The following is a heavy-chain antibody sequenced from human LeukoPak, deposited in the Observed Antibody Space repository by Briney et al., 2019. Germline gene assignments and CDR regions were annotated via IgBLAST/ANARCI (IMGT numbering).Heavy chain of an antibody. J-gene: IGHJ4*02. V-gene: IGHV4-39*01. D-gene: IGHD2-21*01. CDR2: ILYSGTT. CDR1: DGSISSSSVQ. CDR3: ARSLEVRAYHFDI. Sequence: SETLSLTCTVSDGSISSSSVQWGWHRQPPGKGLEWIGSILYSGTTYDYPSLKSRVTISMHTSNSQFSLKLNSVSAADTAVYYCARSLEVRAYHFDIWGQGSLVTVSS.